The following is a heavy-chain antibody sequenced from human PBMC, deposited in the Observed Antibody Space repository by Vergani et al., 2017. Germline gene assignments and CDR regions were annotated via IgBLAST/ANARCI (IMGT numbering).Heavy chain of an antibody. V-gene: IGHV1-69*04. J-gene: IGHJ6*02. CDR1: GGTFSSYA. CDR3: AREVFSSLSSLSFSPSSCMDV. Sequence: QVQLVQSGAEVKKPGSSVKVSCKASGGTFSSYAISWVRQAPGQGLEWMGRIIPILGIANYAQKFQGRVTITADKSTSTAYMEVSSLRSEDTAVYYCAREVFSSLSSLSFSPSSCMDVSGQGTTVTVSS. D-gene: IGHD2/OR15-2a*01. CDR2: IIPILGIA.